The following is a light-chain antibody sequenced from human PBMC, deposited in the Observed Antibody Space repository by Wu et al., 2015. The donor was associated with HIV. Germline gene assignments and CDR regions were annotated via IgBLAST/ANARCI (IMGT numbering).Light chain of an antibody. CDR1: QSISNY. CDR2: ATS. Sequence: DIRMTQSPSSLSASVGDRVTITCRASQSISNYLNWYQQKPGNAPKLLIYATSTLQSGVPSKFSGSGSGTDFTLTISSLQPEDFATYYCQQSYSTPYTFGQGTKLEIK. V-gene: IGKV1-39*01. J-gene: IGKJ2*01. CDR3: QQSYSTPYT.